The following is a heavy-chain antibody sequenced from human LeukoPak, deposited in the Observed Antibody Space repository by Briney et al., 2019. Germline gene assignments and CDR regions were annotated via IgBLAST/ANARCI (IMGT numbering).Heavy chain of an antibody. CDR3: ARAGYYDFWSGYYLA. CDR2: MNPNSGNT. CDR1: GYTFTSYD. D-gene: IGHD3-3*01. Sequence: ASVKVSCKASGYTFTSYDINWVRQATGQGLEWMGWMNPNSGNTGYAQKFQGRVTMTTDTSTSTAYMELRSLRSDDTAVYYCARAGYYDFWSGYYLAWGQGTLVTVSS. V-gene: IGHV1-8*01. J-gene: IGHJ5*02.